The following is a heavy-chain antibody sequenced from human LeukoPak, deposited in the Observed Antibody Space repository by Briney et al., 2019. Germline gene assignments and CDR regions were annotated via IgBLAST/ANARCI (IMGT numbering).Heavy chain of an antibody. V-gene: IGHV3-11*04. J-gene: IGHJ5*02. Sequence: SLRLSCAASGFTFSDYYMSWIRQAPGKGLEWVSYISGGAGTIYYADSVKGRFTISRDNAKNSLYLQIHSLRAEDTAVYYCARSGTAVAGTRYFDPWGQGTLVTVSS. CDR3: ARSGTAVAGTRYFDP. CDR1: GFTFSDYY. CDR2: ISGGAGTI. D-gene: IGHD6-13*01.